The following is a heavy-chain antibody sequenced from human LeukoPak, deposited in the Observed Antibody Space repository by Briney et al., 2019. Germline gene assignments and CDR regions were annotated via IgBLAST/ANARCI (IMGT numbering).Heavy chain of an antibody. V-gene: IGHV4-34*01. CDR2: INHSGST. CDR1: GGSFSGYY. Sequence: PSETLSLTCAVYGGSFSGYYWSWIRQPPGKGPEWIGEINHSGSTNYNPSLKSRVTISVDTSKNQFSLKLSSVTAADTAVYYCARGRVCSGGSCYRYYYYYYMDVWGKGTTVTVSS. J-gene: IGHJ6*03. D-gene: IGHD2-15*01. CDR3: ARGRVCSGGSCYRYYYYYYMDV.